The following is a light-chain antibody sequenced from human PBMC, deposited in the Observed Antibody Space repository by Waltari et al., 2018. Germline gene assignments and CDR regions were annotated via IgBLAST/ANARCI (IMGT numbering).Light chain of an antibody. CDR3: QQYNNWPPEMYT. Sequence: ETMMTQSPDTLSVSPGERATLSCRASQSISSNLAWYQQKPGQAPRLLIFGVSTRATGIPARFSGSGSGIEFTLTISSLESEDFGIYYCQQYNNWPPEMYTFGQGTKLEI. CDR1: QSISSN. J-gene: IGKJ2*01. CDR2: GVS. V-gene: IGKV3D-15*01.